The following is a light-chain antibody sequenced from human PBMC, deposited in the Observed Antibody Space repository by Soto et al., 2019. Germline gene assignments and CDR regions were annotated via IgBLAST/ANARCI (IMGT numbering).Light chain of an antibody. Sequence: QSALTQPASVSGSPGQSITISCTGTSSDVGIYNLVSWYQQHPGKAPKLMIYEGNQRPSGVSNRFSGSKSGNTASLTISGLQAEDEADYYCCSYAVGSTFAYVFGTGTKVTVL. CDR3: CSYAVGSTFAYV. CDR1: SSDVGIYNL. J-gene: IGLJ1*01. V-gene: IGLV2-23*03. CDR2: EGN.